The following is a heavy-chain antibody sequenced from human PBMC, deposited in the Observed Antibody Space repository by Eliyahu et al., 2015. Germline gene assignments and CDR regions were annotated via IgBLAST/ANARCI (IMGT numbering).Heavy chain of an antibody. J-gene: IGHJ6*02. Sequence: QVQLQESGPGLVKPSETLSLTCTVSGGSISSYYWSWIRQPAGKGLEWIGRIYTSGSTNYNPSLKSRVTMSVDTSKNQFSLKLSSVTAADTAVYYCAREKYDTLIADYYYYGMDVWGQGTTVTVSS. CDR2: IYTSGST. V-gene: IGHV4-4*07. CDR1: GGSISSYY. CDR3: AREKYDTLIADYYYYGMDV. D-gene: IGHD3-9*01.